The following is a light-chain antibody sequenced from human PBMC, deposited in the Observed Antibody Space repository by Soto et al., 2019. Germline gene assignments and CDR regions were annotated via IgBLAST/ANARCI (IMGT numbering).Light chain of an antibody. V-gene: IGKV3-15*01. J-gene: IGKJ2*01. CDR2: DTS. CDR3: QQYNIWPYT. CDR1: QSVSSL. Sequence: IVLTQSPATLSVSPGERATLSCRASQSVSSLLAWYQQKPRQAPRLLIYDTSTRATGIPARFSGSGSGTDFTLTISSLQSEDFEIYYCQQYNIWPYTFGQGTKLEIK.